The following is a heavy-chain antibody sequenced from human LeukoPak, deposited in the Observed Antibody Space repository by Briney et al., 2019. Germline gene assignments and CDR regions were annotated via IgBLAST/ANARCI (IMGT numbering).Heavy chain of an antibody. Sequence: GGSLRLSCAASWLTFRSYGLHWVRQAPGKGLEWVAVISYDGSNKYYADSVKGRFTISRDNSKNTLYLQMNSLRADDTALYYCAKEMTPTAMGIDYWRQGTLVTVSS. CDR2: ISYDGSNK. CDR3: AKEMTPTAMGIDY. CDR1: WLTFRSYG. J-gene: IGHJ4*02. V-gene: IGHV3-30*18. D-gene: IGHD5-18*01.